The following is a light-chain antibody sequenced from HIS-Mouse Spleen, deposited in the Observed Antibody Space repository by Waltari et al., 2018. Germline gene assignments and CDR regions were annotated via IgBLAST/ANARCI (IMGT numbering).Light chain of an antibody. CDR2: EVS. V-gene: IGLV2-14*01. CDR1: SSDVGGYNY. Sequence: QSALTQPASVSGSPGQSITISCTGTSSDVGGYNYVSWYQQHPGKAPKLMIDEVSNLPSWVSNRFSGSKSGNTASLTISGLQAEDEADYYCSSYTSSSTLVFGTGTKVTVL. CDR3: SSYTSSSTLV. J-gene: IGLJ1*01.